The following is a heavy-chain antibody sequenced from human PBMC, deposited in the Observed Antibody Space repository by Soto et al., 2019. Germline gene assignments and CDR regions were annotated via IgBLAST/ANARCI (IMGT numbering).Heavy chain of an antibody. J-gene: IGHJ4*01. Sequence: EVQLVESGGGLVQPGGSLRLSCAGSGFTFSNYWMHWVRQAPGKGLEWVSRIDHDGPTDYADSVRGRFTISRDNAENTLYLKMNSLRPEDTAVYYCVRDSHGDYWGHGTLVTVS. V-gene: IGHV3-74*01. CDR1: GFTFSNYW. CDR2: IDHDGPT. CDR3: VRDSHGDY.